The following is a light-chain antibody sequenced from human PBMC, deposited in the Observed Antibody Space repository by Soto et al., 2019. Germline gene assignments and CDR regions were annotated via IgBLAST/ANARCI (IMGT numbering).Light chain of an antibody. CDR2: LGS. CDR3: QQYGSSPLT. Sequence: EIVMTQSPLSLPVTPGEPASISCRSSQSLLHSNGYNYLDWYLQKPGQSPQLLIYLGSNRASGVPDRFSGSGSGTDFTLTISRLEPEYFAVFYCQQYGSSPLTFGGGTKVDIK. V-gene: IGKV2-28*01. J-gene: IGKJ4*01. CDR1: QSLLHSNGYNY.